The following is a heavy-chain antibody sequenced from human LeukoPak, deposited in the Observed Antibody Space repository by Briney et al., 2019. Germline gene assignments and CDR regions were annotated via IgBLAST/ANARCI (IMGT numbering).Heavy chain of an antibody. CDR1: GYRFTSYW. D-gene: IGHD3-10*01. Sequence: GESLKISCKGSGYRFTSYWISWVRQMPGKGLEWMGIIYPGDSDTRYGPSFQGQVTISADKSISTAYLQWSSLKASDTAMYYCARGTMLRGLIADFDYWGQGTLVTVSS. J-gene: IGHJ4*02. CDR2: IYPGDSDT. V-gene: IGHV5-51*01. CDR3: ARGTMLRGLIADFDY.